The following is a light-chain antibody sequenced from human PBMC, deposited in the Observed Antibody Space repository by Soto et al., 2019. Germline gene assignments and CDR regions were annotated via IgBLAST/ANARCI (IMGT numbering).Light chain of an antibody. Sequence: DIQITQAPSSLSASVGDRVTITCRASQGISNYLAWYQQKPGKVPKLLMYGASTLQSGVPSRFSGSGSGTEFTLIISCLQPEDVATYYCQKYNSAPQTFGPGTKVDIK. V-gene: IGKV1-27*01. CDR2: GAS. CDR3: QKYNSAPQT. J-gene: IGKJ3*01. CDR1: QGISNY.